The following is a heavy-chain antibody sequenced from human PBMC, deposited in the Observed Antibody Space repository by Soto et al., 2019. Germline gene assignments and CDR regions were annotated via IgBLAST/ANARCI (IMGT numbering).Heavy chain of an antibody. J-gene: IGHJ6*03. CDR1: GFTFSSYW. D-gene: IGHD2-2*01. V-gene: IGHV3-7*01. Sequence: GGSLRLSCAASGFTFSSYWMSWVRQAPGKGLEWVANIKQDGSEKYYVDSVKGRFTISRDNAKNSLYLQMNSLRAEDTAVYYCARDYVPSYCSSTSCYDGYYMDVWGKGTTVTVSS. CDR3: ARDYVPSYCSSTSCYDGYYMDV. CDR2: IKQDGSEK.